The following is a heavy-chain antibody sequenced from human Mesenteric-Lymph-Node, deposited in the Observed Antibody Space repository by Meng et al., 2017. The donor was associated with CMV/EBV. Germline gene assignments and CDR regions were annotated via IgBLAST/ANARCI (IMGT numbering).Heavy chain of an antibody. CDR3: ARENDYRNYFDS. J-gene: IGHJ4*02. Sequence: GESLKISCAASGFTFNSYSMNWVRQAPGKGLEWVSYISGSSSTTYYADSVKGRFTISRDNAKNSLNLQMNSLRAEDSAVYFCARENDYRNYFDSWGRGTLVTVSS. CDR1: GFTFNSYS. D-gene: IGHD4-11*01. CDR2: ISGSSSTT. V-gene: IGHV3-48*04.